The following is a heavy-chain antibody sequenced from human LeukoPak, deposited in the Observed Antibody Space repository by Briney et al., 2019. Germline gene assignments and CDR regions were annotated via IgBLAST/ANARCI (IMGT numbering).Heavy chain of an antibody. J-gene: IGHJ4*02. CDR1: GGSFSGYC. Sequence: SETLSLTCGVYGGSFSGYCWTWIRQPPGKGLEWIGEINHSGSTNYSPSLKSRVTISVDTSKNQFSLKMYSVTAADAAVYFCARGWSSGSCHLDYWGQGTLVTVSS. D-gene: IGHD2-15*01. CDR3: ARGWSSGSCHLDY. CDR2: INHSGST. V-gene: IGHV4-34*01.